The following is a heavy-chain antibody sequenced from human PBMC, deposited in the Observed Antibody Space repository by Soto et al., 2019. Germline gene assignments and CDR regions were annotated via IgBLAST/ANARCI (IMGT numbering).Heavy chain of an antibody. D-gene: IGHD1-7*01. CDR3: TRDITGTTPY. J-gene: IGHJ4*02. V-gene: IGHV3-49*03. CDR1: GFPFCDYA. CDR2: IRSKAYGGTT. Sequence: GGSLSLSCPASGFPFCDYAMSWFRQAPGKGLEWVGFIRSKAYGGTTEYAASVKGRFTISRDDSKSIAYLQMNSLKTEDTAVYYCTRDITGTTPYWGQGTLVTVSS.